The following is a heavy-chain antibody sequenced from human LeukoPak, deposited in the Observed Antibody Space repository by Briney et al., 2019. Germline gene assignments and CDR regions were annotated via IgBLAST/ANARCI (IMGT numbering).Heavy chain of an antibody. CDR3: ARLGGYQVGHYYYYMDV. D-gene: IGHD3-16*02. CDR1: GGSISSYY. Sequence: SETLSLTCTVSGGSISSYYWSWIRQPPGKGLEWIGYIYYSGSTNYNPSLKSRLTISVDTSRNQFSLNLSSVTAADTAVYYCARLGGYQVGHYYYYMDVWGKGTTVTVSS. J-gene: IGHJ6*03. V-gene: IGHV4-59*08. CDR2: IYYSGST.